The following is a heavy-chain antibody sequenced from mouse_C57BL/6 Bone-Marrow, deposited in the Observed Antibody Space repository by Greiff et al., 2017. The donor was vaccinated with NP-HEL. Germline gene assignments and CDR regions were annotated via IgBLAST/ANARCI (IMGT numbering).Heavy chain of an antibody. D-gene: IGHD1-1*01. CDR2: ISSGSSTI. Sequence: EVKLQESGGGLVKPGGSLKLSCAASGFTFSDYGMHWVRQAPEKGLEWVAYISSGSSTIYYADTVKGRFTISRDNAKNTLCLQMTSLRSEDTAMYYCARGIYYYGSFDYWGQGTTLTVSS. J-gene: IGHJ2*01. CDR1: GFTFSDYG. CDR3: ARGIYYYGSFDY. V-gene: IGHV5-17*01.